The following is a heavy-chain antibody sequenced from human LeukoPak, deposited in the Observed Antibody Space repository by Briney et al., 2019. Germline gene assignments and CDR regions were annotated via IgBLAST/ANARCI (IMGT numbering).Heavy chain of an antibody. Sequence: PSETLSLTCTVSGGSISSYCWSWIRQPPGEGLEWIGYIYYSGSTNYNPSLKSRVTISVDTSKNQFSLKLSSVTAADTAVYYCASIYGSGSYYEMHFDYWGQGTLVTVSS. V-gene: IGHV4-59*01. D-gene: IGHD3-10*01. CDR3: ASIYGSGSYYEMHFDY. CDR2: IYYSGST. J-gene: IGHJ4*02. CDR1: GGSISSYC.